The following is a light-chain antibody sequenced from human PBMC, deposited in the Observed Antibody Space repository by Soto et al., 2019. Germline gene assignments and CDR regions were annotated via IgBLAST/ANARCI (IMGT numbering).Light chain of an antibody. CDR1: QSVSRNY. Sequence: ELVLTQSPGTLYLSPGERATLSCRASQSVSRNYLAWYQQRPDQAPRLLIYDAFNRATGIPDRFRGRGSGTDFTLTISRLEPEDFAVYYCQQYGDSPRTFGQGTKVEIK. CDR2: DAF. CDR3: QQYGDSPRT. J-gene: IGKJ1*01. V-gene: IGKV3-20*01.